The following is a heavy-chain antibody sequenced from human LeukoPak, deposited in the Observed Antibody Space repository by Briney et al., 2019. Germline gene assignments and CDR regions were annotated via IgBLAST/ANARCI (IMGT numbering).Heavy chain of an antibody. CDR3: AGGSVKPQVHRPAY. J-gene: IGHJ4*02. CDR1: GFTFSNYA. V-gene: IGHV3-23*01. Sequence: GRSLRLSCAASGFTFSNYAMSWVRQAPGKGLEWVSTISGSGGNTYYADSVKGRFTISRDNSKNTLYLQMNSLRAEDTAVYYCAGGSVKPQVHRPAYWGQGTLVTVSS. D-gene: IGHD2/OR15-2a*01. CDR2: ISGSGGNT.